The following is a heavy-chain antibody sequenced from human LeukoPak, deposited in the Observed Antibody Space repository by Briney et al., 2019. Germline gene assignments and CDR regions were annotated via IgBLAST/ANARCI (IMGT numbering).Heavy chain of an antibody. V-gene: IGHV3-21*01. J-gene: IGHJ3*02. CDR1: GFTFSSCA. D-gene: IGHD6-6*01. Sequence: PGGCLRLSCAASGFTFSSCAINWVRQAPGKGLEWVSSISSSSSYIYYADSVKGRFTISRDNAKNSLYLQMNSLRAEDTAVYYCAREKLRARAFDIWGQGTMVTVSS. CDR3: AREKLRARAFDI. CDR2: ISSSSSYI.